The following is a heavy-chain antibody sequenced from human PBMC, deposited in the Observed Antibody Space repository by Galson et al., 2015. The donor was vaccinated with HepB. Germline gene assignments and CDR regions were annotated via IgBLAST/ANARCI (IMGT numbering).Heavy chain of an antibody. V-gene: IGHV1-18*04. CDR2: VSVYNGNT. J-gene: IGHJ3*02. CDR1: GYTFANYG. D-gene: IGHD6-19*01. Sequence: SVKVSCKASGYTFANYGISWVRQAPGQGLEWMAWVSVYNGNTNFGQNFQDRVTVTADTSTTTAYMELRSLRSDDTAVYFCARGGSGWNDLFDMWGQGTVVSVSS. CDR3: ARGGSGWNDLFDM.